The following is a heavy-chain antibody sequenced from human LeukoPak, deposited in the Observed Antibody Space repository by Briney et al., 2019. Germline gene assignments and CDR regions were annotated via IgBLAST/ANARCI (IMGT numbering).Heavy chain of an antibody. CDR2: IYYSGST. D-gene: IGHD1-26*01. Sequence: PSETLSLTCTVSGGSISSSSYYWGWIRQPPGKGLEWIGSIYYSGSTYYNPSLKSRVTISVDTSKNQFSLKLSSVTAADTAVYYYARRALGAADYWGQGTLVTVSS. V-gene: IGHV4-39*01. CDR1: GGSISSSSYY. CDR3: ARRALGAADY. J-gene: IGHJ4*02.